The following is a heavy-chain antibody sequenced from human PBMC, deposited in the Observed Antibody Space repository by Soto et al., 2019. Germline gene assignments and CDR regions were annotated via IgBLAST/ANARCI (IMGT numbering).Heavy chain of an antibody. Sequence: GGSLRLSCAASGFSFSDHYMDWVRQAPGKGLEWVARTRNKANRYTTEYAASVKGRFTISRDDSKNSLYLQMNSLRTEDTAVYYCGRVGEYNYWSAPDYWGQGTLVTVSS. V-gene: IGHV3-72*01. J-gene: IGHJ4*02. CDR2: TRNKANRYTT. D-gene: IGHD3-3*01. CDR3: GRVGEYNYWSAPDY. CDR1: GFSFSDHY.